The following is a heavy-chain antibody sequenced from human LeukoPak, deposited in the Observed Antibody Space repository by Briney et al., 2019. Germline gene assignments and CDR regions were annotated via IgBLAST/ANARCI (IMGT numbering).Heavy chain of an antibody. Sequence: SETLSLTCTVSGGSISSYFWSWIRQPPGKGLEWIGYIYYSGSTNYNPSLKSRVTISVDTSKIQFSLKLSSVTAADTAVYYCARTSGYGAKYWYFDLWGRGTLVTVSS. CDR1: GGSISSYF. J-gene: IGHJ2*01. CDR2: IYYSGST. D-gene: IGHD5-12*01. V-gene: IGHV4-59*01. CDR3: ARTSGYGAKYWYFDL.